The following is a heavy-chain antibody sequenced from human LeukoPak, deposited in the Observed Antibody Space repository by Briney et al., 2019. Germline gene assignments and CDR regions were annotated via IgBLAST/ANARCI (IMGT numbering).Heavy chain of an antibody. V-gene: IGHV3-30*02. Sequence: PGGSLRLSCAASGLAFRNYGMHWVRQAPGKGLERVTFIRPDESDTCYADSVKGRFTISRDNSKNTLSLQMTSLRAEDTAVYYCARSLVDGDYYYNMDVWGKGTTVTVSS. CDR2: IRPDESDT. D-gene: IGHD2-8*02. J-gene: IGHJ6*03. CDR3: ARSLVDGDYYYNMDV. CDR1: GLAFRNYG.